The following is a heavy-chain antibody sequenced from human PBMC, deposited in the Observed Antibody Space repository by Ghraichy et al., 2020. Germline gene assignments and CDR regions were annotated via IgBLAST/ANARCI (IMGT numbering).Heavy chain of an antibody. J-gene: IGHJ2*01. CDR1: GGSISSYY. CDR3: ARDSSYDSRIYWYFDL. D-gene: IGHD3-22*01. CDR2: IYTSGST. Sequence: GSLRLSCTVSGGSISSYYWSWIRQPAGKGLEWIGRIYTSGSTNYNPSLKSRVTMSVDTSKNQFSLKLSSVTAADTAVYYCARDSSYDSRIYWYFDLWGRGTLVTVSS. V-gene: IGHV4-4*07.